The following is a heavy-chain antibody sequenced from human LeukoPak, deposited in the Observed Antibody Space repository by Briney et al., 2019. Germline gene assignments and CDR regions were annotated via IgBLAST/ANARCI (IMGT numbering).Heavy chain of an antibody. Sequence: GGSLRLSCAASGFTFSSYWMSWVRQAPGKGLEWVANIKQDGSEKYYVDSVKGRFTISRDNAKNSLYLQMNSLGAEDTAVYYCARDDDFWSGYRRYYYGMDVWGQGTTVTVSS. D-gene: IGHD3-3*01. CDR2: IKQDGSEK. CDR1: GFTFSSYW. J-gene: IGHJ6*02. CDR3: ARDDDFWSGYRRYYYGMDV. V-gene: IGHV3-7*01.